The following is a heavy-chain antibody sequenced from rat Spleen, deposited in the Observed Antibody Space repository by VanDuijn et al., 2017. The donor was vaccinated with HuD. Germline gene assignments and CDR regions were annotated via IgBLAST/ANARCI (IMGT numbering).Heavy chain of an antibody. J-gene: IGHJ3*01. Sequence: EVQLVESGGGLVQPGRSMKLSCAALGFTFSNYYMAWVRQAPTKGLEWVASISTGGGNTYYRDPVKGRFTISRDDAKSTLYLQMDSLRSEDTATYYCATGIHWFTYWGQGTLVTVSS. CDR1: GFTFSNYY. CDR3: ATGIHWFTY. CDR2: ISTGGGNT. V-gene: IGHV5-25*01. D-gene: IGHD4-3*01.